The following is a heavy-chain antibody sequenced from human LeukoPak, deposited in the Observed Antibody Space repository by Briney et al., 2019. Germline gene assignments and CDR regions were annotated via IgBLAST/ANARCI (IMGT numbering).Heavy chain of an antibody. CDR2: IYTSGST. J-gene: IGHJ3*02. V-gene: IGHV4-61*02. CDR3: ARDTRGYGAFDI. Sequence: PSETLSLTCTVSGGSISSGSYYWSWIRQPAGKGLEWIGRIYTSGSTNYNPSLKSRVAISGDTSKNQFSLKLSSVTAADTAVYYCARDTRGYGAFDIWGQGTMVTVSS. CDR1: GGSISSGSYY. D-gene: IGHD5-12*01.